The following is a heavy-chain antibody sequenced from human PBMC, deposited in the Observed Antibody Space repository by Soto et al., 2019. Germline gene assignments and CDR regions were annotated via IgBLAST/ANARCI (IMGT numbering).Heavy chain of an antibody. CDR1: GFTFSDSW. CDR2: IKQDGSEK. Sequence: LRLSCAASGFTFSDSWMDWVRQAPGKGPEWVANIKQDGSEKNYVDSVKGRFIISRDNAKNSLYLQMNSLRAEDTAVYYCASLGRHGWGQGTTVTVSS. V-gene: IGHV3-7*01. D-gene: IGHD3-16*01. CDR3: ASLGRHG. J-gene: IGHJ6*02.